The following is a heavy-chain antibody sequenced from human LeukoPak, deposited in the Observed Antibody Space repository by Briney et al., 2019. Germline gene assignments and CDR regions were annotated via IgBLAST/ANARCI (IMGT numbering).Heavy chain of an antibody. D-gene: IGHD2-21*02. J-gene: IGHJ4*02. CDR3: ARATSVVVTAN. CDR1: GFTFSSYA. Sequence: GGSLRRSCAASGFTFSSYAMHWVRQAPGKGLEWVAVISYDGSNKYYADSVKGRLTISRDNSKNTLYLQMNSLRAEDTAVYYCARATSVVVTANWGQGTLVTVSS. V-gene: IGHV3-30*04. CDR2: ISYDGSNK.